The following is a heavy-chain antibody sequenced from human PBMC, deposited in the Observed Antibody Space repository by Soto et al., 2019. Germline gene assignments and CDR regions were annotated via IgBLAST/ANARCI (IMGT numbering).Heavy chain of an antibody. D-gene: IGHD1-26*01. CDR3: TTDYIVEGNYFDY. CDR1: GFTFCNAW. V-gene: IGHV3-15*01. CDR2: IKSKTDGGAT. Sequence: GGSLRLSCAASGFTFCNAWMSWVRQAPGKGLEWVGRIKSKTDGGATDYAAPVKGRFTISRDDSKNTLYLQMNSLKTEDTAVYYCTTDYIVEGNYFDYWGQGTLVTVSS. J-gene: IGHJ4*02.